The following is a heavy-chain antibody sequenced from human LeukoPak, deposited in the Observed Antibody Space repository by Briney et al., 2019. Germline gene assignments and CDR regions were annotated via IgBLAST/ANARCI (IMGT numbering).Heavy chain of an antibody. J-gene: IGHJ4*02. CDR2: INPSGGST. Sequence: GASVKVSCKASGYSLTTYYMHWVRQAPGQGLEWMGIINPSGGSTSYAQKFQGRVTMTRDTSTSTVYMELSSLRSEDTAVYYCARALGGAAVAGDDYWGQGTLVTVSS. V-gene: IGHV1-46*01. CDR1: GYSLTTYY. CDR3: ARALGGAAVAGDDY. D-gene: IGHD6-19*01.